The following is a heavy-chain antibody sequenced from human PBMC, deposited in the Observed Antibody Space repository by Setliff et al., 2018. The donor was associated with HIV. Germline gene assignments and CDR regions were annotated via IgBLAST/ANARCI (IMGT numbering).Heavy chain of an antibody. D-gene: IGHD3-22*01. J-gene: IGHJ4*02. CDR2: ISRSGDSI. V-gene: IGHV3-48*03. CDR3: ARGGFAPSGYYRPPFDS. Sequence: SLRLSCAASGFTFSSYEMNWVRQAPGRGLEWVSYISRSGDSIYYAVSVKGRFTISRDNAKNALYLEMNSLRAEDTALYYCARGGFAPSGYYRPPFDSWGQGTLVTVSS. CDR1: GFTFSSYE.